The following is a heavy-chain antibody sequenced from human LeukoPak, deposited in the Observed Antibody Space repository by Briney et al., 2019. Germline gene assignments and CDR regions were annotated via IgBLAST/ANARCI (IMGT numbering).Heavy chain of an antibody. CDR1: GYTFTNYG. CDR3: ARIFGFYCSSTSCYGDYFDY. J-gene: IGHJ4*02. CDR2: ISAYNGNT. D-gene: IGHD2-2*01. Sequence: ASVTVSCKASGYTFTNYGISWVRQAPGQGVEWMGLISAYNGNTNYAQKLQGRVTMTTDTSTSTAYMELRSLRSDDTAVYYCARIFGFYCSSTSCYGDYFDYWGQGTLVTVSS. V-gene: IGHV1-18*04.